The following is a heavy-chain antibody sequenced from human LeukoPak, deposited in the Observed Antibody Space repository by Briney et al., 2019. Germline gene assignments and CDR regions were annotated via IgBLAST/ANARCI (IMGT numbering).Heavy chain of an antibody. Sequence: PSETLSLTCTVSGGSISSSSYYWGWIRQPPGKGLEWIGSIYYSGSTYYNPSLKSRVTISVDTSKNQFSLKLSSVTAADTAVYYCARSANSNIAAASLSGGDAFDIWGQGTMVTVSS. V-gene: IGHV4-39*07. CDR3: ARSANSNIAAASLSGGDAFDI. CDR2: IYYSGST. J-gene: IGHJ3*02. CDR1: GGSISSSSYY. D-gene: IGHD6-13*01.